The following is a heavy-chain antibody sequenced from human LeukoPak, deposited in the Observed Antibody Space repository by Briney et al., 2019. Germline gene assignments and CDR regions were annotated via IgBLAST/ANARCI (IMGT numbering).Heavy chain of an antibody. J-gene: IGHJ3*02. CDR2: ISSSSSYI. CDR1: GFTFSSYS. Sequence: PGGSLRLSCAASGFTFSSYSMNWVRQAPGKGMEWVSSISSSSSYIYYSDSVKGRFTISRDNAKNSLYLQMNSLRAEDTAVYYCARDLSGAFDIWGQGTMVTVSS. D-gene: IGHD3-3*02. CDR3: ARDLSGAFDI. V-gene: IGHV3-21*01.